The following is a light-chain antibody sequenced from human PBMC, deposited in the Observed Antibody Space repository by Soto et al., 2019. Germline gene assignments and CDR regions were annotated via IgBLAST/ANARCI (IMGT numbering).Light chain of an antibody. CDR2: WAS. Sequence: VMTQSPDSLAVSLGERATINCKSSQNLLYNSNNKNYLAWYQQRPGQPPKLLIYWASTRESGVPDRFSGSGSGTDFTLTISSLQAADVAVYYCQQYYSTPPTFGQGTKVEIK. CDR3: QQYYSTPPT. CDR1: QNLLYNSNNKNY. V-gene: IGKV4-1*01. J-gene: IGKJ1*01.